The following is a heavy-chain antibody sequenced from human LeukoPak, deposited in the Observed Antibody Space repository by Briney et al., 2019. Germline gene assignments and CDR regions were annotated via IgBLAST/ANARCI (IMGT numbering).Heavy chain of an antibody. V-gene: IGHV3-21*04. CDR1: GFTFSSYN. D-gene: IGHD2-8*02. CDR3: AREPRDCTGGTCHSGGGYYFEY. Sequence: GGPLRLSCAASGFTFSSYNMNWVRQAPGKGLEWVSSIGSSTNYIYHSDSVKGRFIISRDNAKNSLYLQMNSLRAEDTAVFYCAREPRDCTGGTCHSGGGYYFEYWGQGTLVTVSS. J-gene: IGHJ4*02. CDR2: IGSSTNYI.